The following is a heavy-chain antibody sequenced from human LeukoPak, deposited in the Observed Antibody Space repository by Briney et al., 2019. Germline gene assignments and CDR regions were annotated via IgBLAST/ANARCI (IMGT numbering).Heavy chain of an antibody. D-gene: IGHD6-6*01. CDR2: IIPIFGTA. V-gene: IGHV1-69*13. CDR3: ARVSIAARLNYYYGMDV. J-gene: IGHJ6*02. CDR1: GYTFTGYY. Sequence: SVKVSCKASGYTFTGYYMHWVRQAPGQGLEWMGGIIPIFGTANYAQKFQGRVTITADESTSTAYMELSSLRSEDAAVYFCARVSIAARLNYYYGMDVWGQGTTVTVSS.